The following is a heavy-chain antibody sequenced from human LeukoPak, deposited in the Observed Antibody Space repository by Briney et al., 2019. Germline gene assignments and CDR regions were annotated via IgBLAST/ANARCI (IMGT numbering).Heavy chain of an antibody. CDR1: GFTFSSYA. CDR2: ITGTGGST. J-gene: IGHJ5*02. D-gene: IGHD2-2*01. Sequence: GGSLRLSCAASGFTFSSYAMSWVRQAPGKGLEWVSAITGTGGSTYYADFVKGRFTISRDNSKNTLYLQMNSLRAEDTAVYYCATRGYCSGTSCYAPQPWGQGTLVTVSS. V-gene: IGHV3-23*01. CDR3: ATRGYCSGTSCYAPQP.